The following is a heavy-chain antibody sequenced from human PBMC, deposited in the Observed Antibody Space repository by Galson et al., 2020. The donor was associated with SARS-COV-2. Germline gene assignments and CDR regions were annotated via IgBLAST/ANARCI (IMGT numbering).Heavy chain of an antibody. CDR1: GFTFSSCW. CDR2: INSDGSNT. CDR3: ARVGTRSGWKYYFDY. D-gene: IGHD6-19*01. V-gene: IGHV3-74*01. Sequence: GESLRISCAASGFTFSSCWMHWVRQAPGKGLVWVSRINSDGSNTSYADSVKGRFTISRDNAKNTLYLQMNSLRAEDTAVYYCARVGTRSGWKYYFDYWGQGTLVTVSS. J-gene: IGHJ4*02.